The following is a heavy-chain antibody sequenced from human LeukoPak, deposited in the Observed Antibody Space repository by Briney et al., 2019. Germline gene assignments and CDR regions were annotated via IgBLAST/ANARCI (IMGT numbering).Heavy chain of an antibody. CDR3: ATDCSGGSCYRPDY. D-gene: IGHD2-15*01. CDR1: GFTFNNYG. Sequence: PGGSLRLSCAASGFTFNNYGMNWVRQAPGKGLEWVSRISWNGGSTRYADSVKGRFTISSDNAKNSLYLQMNSLRAEDTAVYYCATDCSGGSCYRPDYWGQGTLVTVSS. CDR2: ISWNGGST. J-gene: IGHJ4*02. V-gene: IGHV3-20*04.